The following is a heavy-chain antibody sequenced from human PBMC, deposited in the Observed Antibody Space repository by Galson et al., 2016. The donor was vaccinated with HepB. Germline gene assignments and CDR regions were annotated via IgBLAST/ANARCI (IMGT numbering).Heavy chain of an antibody. D-gene: IGHD2-2*01. CDR1: GGTFSEDA. J-gene: IGHJ1*01. Sequence: SVKVSCKASGGTFSEDAISWVRQAPGQGLEWMGGISPIFGTTNYAQKFQGRVTITADASTSTAYMALGSLRSEDTAVYYCARGIGYYCSSTSCPQYFHHWGQGTLVSVSS. V-gene: IGHV1-69*13. CDR3: ARGIGYYCSSTSCPQYFHH. CDR2: ISPIFGTT.